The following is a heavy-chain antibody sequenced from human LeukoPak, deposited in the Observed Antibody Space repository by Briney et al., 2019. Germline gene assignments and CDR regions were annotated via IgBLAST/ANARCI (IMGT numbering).Heavy chain of an antibody. CDR1: GGSFSGYY. D-gene: IGHD1-26*01. CDR3: ARVPSIVGATNRAYLDY. Sequence: PSETLSLTCAIYGGSFSGYYWSWIRQPPGKGLEWIGEINHSGSTNYNPSLKSRVTISVDTSKNQFSLKLSSVTAADTAVYYCARVPSIVGATNRAYLDYWGQGTLVTVSS. V-gene: IGHV4-34*01. CDR2: INHSGST. J-gene: IGHJ4*02.